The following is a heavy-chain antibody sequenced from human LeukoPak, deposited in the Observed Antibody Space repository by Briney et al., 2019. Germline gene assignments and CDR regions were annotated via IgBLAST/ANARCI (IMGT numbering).Heavy chain of an antibody. CDR3: AGGGEYYYDSSGYYQKGILFDY. J-gene: IGHJ4*02. V-gene: IGHV4-34*01. CDR2: INHSGST. Sequence: SETLSLTCAVYGGSFSGYYWSWIRQPPGKGLEWIGEINHSGSTNYNPSLKSRVTISVDTSKNQFSLKLSSVTAADTAVYYCAGGGEYYYDSSGYYQKGILFDYWAREPLVPFSS. D-gene: IGHD3-22*01. CDR1: GGSFSGYY.